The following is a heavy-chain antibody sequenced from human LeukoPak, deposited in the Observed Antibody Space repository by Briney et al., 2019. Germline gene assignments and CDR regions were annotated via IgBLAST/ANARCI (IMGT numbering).Heavy chain of an antibody. CDR3: ARGSGQTAPGIVVVPAASAQEFDY. CDR2: INPNSGGT. D-gene: IGHD2-2*01. V-gene: IGHV1-2*02. Sequence: ASVKVSCKASGYTFTGYYMHWVRQAPGQGLEWMGWINPNSGGTNYAQKFQGRVTMTRDTSISTAYMELSRLRSDDTAVYYCARGSGQTAPGIVVVPAASAQEFDYWGQGTLVTVSS. CDR1: GYTFTGYY. J-gene: IGHJ4*02.